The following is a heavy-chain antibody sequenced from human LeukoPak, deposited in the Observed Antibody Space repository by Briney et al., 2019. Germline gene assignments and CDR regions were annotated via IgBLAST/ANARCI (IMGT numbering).Heavy chain of an antibody. Sequence: WASVTVSFTASGYTFTINYIHWVRQAPGQGLEWMGMIYPRDGSTSYAQKFQGRVTVTRDTSTSTVHMELSGLRSEDTAVYYCARDQEGFDYWGQGTLVTVSS. J-gene: IGHJ4*02. CDR1: GYTFTINY. V-gene: IGHV1-46*01. CDR3: ARDQEGFDY. CDR2: IYPRDGST.